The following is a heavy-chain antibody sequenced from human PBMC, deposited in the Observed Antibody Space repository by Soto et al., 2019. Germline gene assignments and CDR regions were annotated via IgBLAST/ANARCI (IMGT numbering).Heavy chain of an antibody. Sequence: QVQLQESGPGLVKPSQTLSLTCTVSSGSISSSGGYYWSWIRQHPGKGLEWIGYIYYSGSTYYNPSLKSRVTISVDTSKNQFSLKLSSVTAADTAVYYCARAGHSSSSEGANWFDPWGQGTLVTVSS. CDR3: ARAGHSSSSEGANWFDP. D-gene: IGHD6-6*01. V-gene: IGHV4-31*03. CDR1: SGSISSSGGYY. J-gene: IGHJ5*02. CDR2: IYYSGST.